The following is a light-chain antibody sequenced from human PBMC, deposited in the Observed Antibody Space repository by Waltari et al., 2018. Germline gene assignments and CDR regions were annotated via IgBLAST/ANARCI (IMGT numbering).Light chain of an antibody. J-gene: IGLJ3*02. V-gene: IGLV2-14*01. CDR2: DVS. CDR3: NSYAGSSSWV. CDR1: SSGVGFYNY. Sequence: QSALTQPASVSGSPGPSITIYCPGTSSGVGFYNYVSWYQQHPGKAPKLIIYDVSERPSGVSDRFSGSKSGNTASLTISGLQAEDEADYYCNSYAGSSSWVFGGGTKLTVL.